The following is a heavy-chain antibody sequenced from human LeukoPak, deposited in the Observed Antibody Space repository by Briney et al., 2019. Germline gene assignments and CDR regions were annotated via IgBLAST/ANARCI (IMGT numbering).Heavy chain of an antibody. D-gene: IGHD6-19*01. CDR3: ARGSSGWYGAYYYYYYYMDV. V-gene: IGHV3-7*01. J-gene: IGHJ6*03. Sequence: PGGSLRLSCAASGFTFSSYWMSWVRQAPGKGLEWVANIKQDGSEKYYVGSVKGRFTISRDNAKNSLYLQMNSLRAEDTAVYYCARGSSGWYGAYYYYYYYMDVWGKGTTVTVSS. CDR1: GFTFSSYW. CDR2: IKQDGSEK.